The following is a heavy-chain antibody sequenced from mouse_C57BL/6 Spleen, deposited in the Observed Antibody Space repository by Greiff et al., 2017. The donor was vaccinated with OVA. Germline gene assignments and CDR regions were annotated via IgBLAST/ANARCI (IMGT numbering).Heavy chain of an antibody. CDR2: ISSDGSN. J-gene: IGHJ2*01. CDR3: AREFDYDGLDY. V-gene: IGHV3-6*01. D-gene: IGHD2-4*01. Sequence: VQLKESGPGLVKPSQSLSLTCSVTGYSITSGYYWNWLRQFPGNQLEWMGYISSDGSNNYNPSLKNRISITRDTSKNQFFLKLNSVTTEDTATYYCAREFDYDGLDYWGQGTTLTVSS. CDR1: GYSITSGYY.